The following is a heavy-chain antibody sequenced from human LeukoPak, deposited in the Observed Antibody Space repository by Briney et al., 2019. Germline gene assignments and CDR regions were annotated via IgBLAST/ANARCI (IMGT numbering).Heavy chain of an antibody. D-gene: IGHD2-8*01. J-gene: IGHJ5*02. CDR3: AREGVSAEFDP. Sequence: GASVKVSCKASGYTFTNYYMHWVRQAPGQGLEWMGIINPSGGSTSYAQKFQGRVTMTRDMSTSTVYMELSSLRSEDTAVYYCAREGVSAEFDPWGQGTLVTVSS. CDR2: INPSGGST. V-gene: IGHV1-46*01. CDR1: GYTFTNYY.